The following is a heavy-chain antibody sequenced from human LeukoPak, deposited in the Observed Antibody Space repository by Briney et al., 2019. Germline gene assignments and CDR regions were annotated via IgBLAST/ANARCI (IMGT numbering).Heavy chain of an antibody. CDR3: SGDGEC. CDR1: GFTFNTYA. J-gene: IGHJ4*02. CDR2: ISAGSTSK. V-gene: IGHV3-23*01. Sequence: GGSLRLSCAASGFTFNTYAMSWVRQAPGRGLECVSVISAGSTSKYYAESVKGRFTISRDNSKNTVYLQMNSLRVEDTAVYYCSGDGECWGQGTLVTVSS.